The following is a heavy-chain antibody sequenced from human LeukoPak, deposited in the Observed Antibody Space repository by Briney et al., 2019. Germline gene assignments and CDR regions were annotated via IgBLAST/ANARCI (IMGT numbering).Heavy chain of an antibody. CDR1: GGTFSSYA. CDR2: IIPILGIA. D-gene: IGHD1-14*01. J-gene: IGHJ4*02. V-gene: IGHV1-69*04. CDR3: ASIDWNHLGDY. Sequence: SVKVSCKASGGTFSSYAISWVRQAPGQGLEWMGRIIPILGIANYAQKFQGRVTITADKSTSTAYMELSSLRSDDTAVYYCASIDWNHLGDYWGQGTLVTVSS.